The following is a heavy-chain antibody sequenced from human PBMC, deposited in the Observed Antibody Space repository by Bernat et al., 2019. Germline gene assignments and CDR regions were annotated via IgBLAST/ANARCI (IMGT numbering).Heavy chain of an antibody. D-gene: IGHD6-13*01. Sequence: QVQLVQSGAEVEKPGASVKVSCKASGYTFTSNGISWVRQAPGHGLEWMGWISGYNGKTNYAQKLQGRVTMTTDTSTSTAYMELRSLRSDDTAVYYCARDGTAGAAGTFDYYGMDVWGQGTTVTVSS. J-gene: IGHJ6*02. V-gene: IGHV1-18*01. CDR1: GYTFTSNG. CDR2: ISGYNGKT. CDR3: ARDGTAGAAGTFDYYGMDV.